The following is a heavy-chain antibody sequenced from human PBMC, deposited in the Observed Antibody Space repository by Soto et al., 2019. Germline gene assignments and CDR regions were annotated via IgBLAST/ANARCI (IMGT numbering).Heavy chain of an antibody. CDR3: ARDYSSYGPFDY. CDR1: GGTFRNYP. D-gene: IGHD5-18*01. Sequence: ASVKVSCKASGGTFRNYPINWVRQAPGQGLEWMGSIFPLTDIPDYAQNFQARLTISADKSTNTAHMNSLRAEDTAVYYCARDYSSYGPFDYWGQGTLVTVSS. J-gene: IGHJ4*02. CDR2: IFPLTDIP. V-gene: IGHV1-69*04.